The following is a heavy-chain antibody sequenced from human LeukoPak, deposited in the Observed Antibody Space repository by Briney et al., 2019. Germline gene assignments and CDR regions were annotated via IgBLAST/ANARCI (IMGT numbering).Heavy chain of an antibody. Sequence: ASVKVSCKASGYTFTSYGISWVRQAPGQGLEWMGWISAYNGNTSYAQNLQGRVTMTTDTSTSTAYMELRSLRSDDTAVYYCARGLARKGGIAAVWVWFDPWGQGTLVTVSS. D-gene: IGHD6-13*01. CDR3: ARGLARKGGIAAVWVWFDP. CDR2: ISAYNGNT. J-gene: IGHJ5*02. CDR1: GYTFTSYG. V-gene: IGHV1-18*01.